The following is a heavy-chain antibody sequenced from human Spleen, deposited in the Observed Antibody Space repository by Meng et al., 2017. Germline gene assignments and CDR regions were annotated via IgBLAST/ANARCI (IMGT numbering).Heavy chain of an antibody. CDR1: GVSFSDYY. D-gene: IGHD4-11*01. CDR2: INHSGST. Sequence: QWGAGLCEPPVTLSLTCVVSGVSFSDYYWCWNRQPPGKGLEWIGEINHSGSTNYNPSLESRATISVDTSQNNLSLKLSSVTAADSAVYYCARGPTTMAHDFDYWGQGTLVTVSS. V-gene: IGHV4-34*01. J-gene: IGHJ4*02. CDR3: ARGPTTMAHDFDY.